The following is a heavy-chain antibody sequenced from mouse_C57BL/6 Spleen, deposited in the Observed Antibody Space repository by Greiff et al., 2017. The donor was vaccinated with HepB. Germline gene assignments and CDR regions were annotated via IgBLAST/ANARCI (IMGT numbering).Heavy chain of an antibody. CDR3: ARQVRKPNYFDY. CDR2: IDPSDSYT. J-gene: IGHJ2*01. V-gene: IGHV1-69*01. D-gene: IGHD6-5*01. CDR1: GYTFTSYW. Sequence: VQLQQPGAELVMPGASVKLSCKASGYTFTSYWMHWVKQRPGQGLEWIGEIDPSDSYTNYNQKFKGKSTLTVDKSSSTAYMQLSSLTSEDSAVYYCARQVRKPNYFDYWGQGTTLTVSS.